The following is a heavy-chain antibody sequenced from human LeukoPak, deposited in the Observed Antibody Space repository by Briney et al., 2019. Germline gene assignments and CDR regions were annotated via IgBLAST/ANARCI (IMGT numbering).Heavy chain of an antibody. CDR1: GVSISGSSYY. D-gene: IGHD5-18*01. CDR3: ARDIRGYTYGFGS. Sequence: KPSETLSLTCSDSGVSISGSSYYWGWIRQPPGKGLEWIGSIHYSGSTFYNPALKSRVTISVDTSKNKVSLNVRSVTAADTAFYYCARDIRGYTYGFGSWGQGTLVTVSS. J-gene: IGHJ5*02. V-gene: IGHV4-39*07. CDR2: IHYSGST.